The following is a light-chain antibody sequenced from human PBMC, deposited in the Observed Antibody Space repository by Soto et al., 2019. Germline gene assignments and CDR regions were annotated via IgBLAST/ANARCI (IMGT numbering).Light chain of an antibody. CDR3: SSYTSSITPCV. CDR1: SNDVGAYNF. V-gene: IGLV2-14*01. CDR2: EVS. J-gene: IGLJ1*01. Sequence: QSVLTQPASVSGSPGQSITISCTGTSNDVGAYNFVSWYQQHPGKAPKLLIYEVSNRPSEISDRFSGSKSGNTASLTISGLQTEDEADYYCSSYTSSITPCVFGTGTRSPS.